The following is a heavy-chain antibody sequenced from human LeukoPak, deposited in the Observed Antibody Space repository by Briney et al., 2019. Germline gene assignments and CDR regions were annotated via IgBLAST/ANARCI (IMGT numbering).Heavy chain of an antibody. CDR1: GDSISSSNW. J-gene: IGHJ3*02. V-gene: IGHV4-4*02. CDR3: ARAVYYYDSSEAFDI. D-gene: IGHD3-22*01. CDR2: IYHSGST. Sequence: PSGTLSLTCAVSGDSISSSNWWNWVRQPPGKGLEWVGEIYHSGSTNYNPSVKSRVSISVDKSKNQFSLKLSSVTAADTAVYYCARAVYYYDSSEAFDIWGQGTMVTVSS.